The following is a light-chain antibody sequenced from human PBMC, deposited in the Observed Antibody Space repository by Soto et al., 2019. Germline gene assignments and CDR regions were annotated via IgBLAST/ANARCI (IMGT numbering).Light chain of an antibody. CDR3: QQQDT. CDR2: DAS. CDR1: QSVSSY. V-gene: IGKV3-11*01. J-gene: IGKJ3*01. Sequence: EIVSTQSPATLSLSPGERATLSCRASQSVSSYLAWYQQKPGQAPRLLIYDASNRATGIPARFSGSGSGTDFTLTISSLEPEDFAVYYCQQQDTFGPGTKVDIK.